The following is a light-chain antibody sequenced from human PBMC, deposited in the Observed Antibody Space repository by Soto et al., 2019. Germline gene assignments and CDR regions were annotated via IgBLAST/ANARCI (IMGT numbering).Light chain of an antibody. J-gene: IGKJ1*01. CDR1: QSVSSY. Sequence: EIVLTQSPATLSLSPGERATLSCRASQSVSSYLAWYQQKPGQAPRPLISGASRRATGVPDRFSGSGSGTDFTLTISRLEPEDFAVYYCQQYGSSPWTFGQGTKVDIK. CDR3: QQYGSSPWT. V-gene: IGKV3-20*01. CDR2: GAS.